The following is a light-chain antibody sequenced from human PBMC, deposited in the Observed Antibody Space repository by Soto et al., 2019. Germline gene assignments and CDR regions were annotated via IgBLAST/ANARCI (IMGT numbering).Light chain of an antibody. CDR1: QNVNSN. CDR2: GAS. CDR3: QHYYSWPPLT. Sequence: EVVMTQSPVTLSVSPGERATLSCRASQNVNSNLAWYRQKPGQAPRLLIYGASTRATGIPARFSGSGSGTEFTLTISSLQSEDFAIYYCQHYYSWPPLTFGGGTKVEI. V-gene: IGKV3-15*01. J-gene: IGKJ4*01.